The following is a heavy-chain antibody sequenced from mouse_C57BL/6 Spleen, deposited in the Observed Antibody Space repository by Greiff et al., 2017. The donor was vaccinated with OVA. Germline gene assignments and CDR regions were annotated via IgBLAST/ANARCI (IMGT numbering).Heavy chain of an antibody. D-gene: IGHD2-4*01. CDR2: IYPGDGDT. Sequence: VMLVESGPELVKPGASVKISCKASGYAFSSSWMNWVKQRPGKGLEWIGRIYPGDGDTNYNGKFKGEATLTADKSSSTAYMQLSSLTSEDSAVYFCARYDYLWYFDVWGTGTTVTVSS. J-gene: IGHJ1*03. V-gene: IGHV1-82*01. CDR1: GYAFSSSW. CDR3: ARYDYLWYFDV.